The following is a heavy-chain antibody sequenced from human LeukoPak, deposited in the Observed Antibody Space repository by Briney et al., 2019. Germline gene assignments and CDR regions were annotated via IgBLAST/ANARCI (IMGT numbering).Heavy chain of an antibody. CDR3: ARSSRGVIGLLEY. D-gene: IGHD3-10*01. CDR2: LNTNTGDP. J-gene: IGHJ4*02. Sequence: GASVKVSCKASGYTFSNYIINWVRQAPGQGPEWMGWLNTNTGDPASAQGFTGRFAFSMDKSITTAFLHINDLKAEDTAVYYCARSSRGVIGLLEYWGQGTRATVSS. CDR1: GYTFSNYI. V-gene: IGHV7-4-1*02.